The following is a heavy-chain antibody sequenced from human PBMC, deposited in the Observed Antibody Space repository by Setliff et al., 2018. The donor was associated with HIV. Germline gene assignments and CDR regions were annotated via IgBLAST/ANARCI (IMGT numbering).Heavy chain of an antibody. J-gene: IGHJ6*03. V-gene: IGHV4-39*07. CDR3: ARDGYTNGYGYYYFYMDV. CDR1: GGSISGSNYY. CDR2: SYYSGST. Sequence: SETLSLTCTVSGGSISGSNYYWAWIRQPPGKGLEWIGSSYYSGSTYYNPSLKSRVTISVDTSKNQFSLKLSSVTAADTAVYFCARDGYTNGYGYYYFYMDVWGKGTTVTVSS. D-gene: IGHD5-18*01.